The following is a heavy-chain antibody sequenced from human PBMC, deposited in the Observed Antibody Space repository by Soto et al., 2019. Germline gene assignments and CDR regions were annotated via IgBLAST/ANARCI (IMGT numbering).Heavy chain of an antibody. J-gene: IGHJ4*02. D-gene: IGHD7-27*01. Sequence: SVTLSLTCTVSGDSISSGDYYWSWIRQPPGKGLEWIGYIYYSGSTYYNPSLKSRVTISVDTSKNQFSLKLSSVSAADTAVYYCARGPSGDKVDYWGQGTLVTVSS. CDR3: ARGPSGDKVDY. CDR1: GDSISSGDYY. CDR2: IYYSGST. V-gene: IGHV4-30-4*01.